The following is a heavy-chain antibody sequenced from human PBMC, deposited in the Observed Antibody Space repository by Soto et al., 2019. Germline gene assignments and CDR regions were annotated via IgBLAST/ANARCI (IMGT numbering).Heavy chain of an antibody. CDR3: ARVNNWNYVDAFDI. J-gene: IGHJ3*02. D-gene: IGHD1-7*01. Sequence: GESLKSSGKGSGYSFTIYWIGWVLQMPGKGLEWMGIIYPGDSDTRYRPSFQGQVTISADKSISTAYLQWSSLKASDTAMYYCARVNNWNYVDAFDIWGQGTMVTVSS. CDR1: GYSFTIYW. V-gene: IGHV5-51*01. CDR2: IYPGDSDT.